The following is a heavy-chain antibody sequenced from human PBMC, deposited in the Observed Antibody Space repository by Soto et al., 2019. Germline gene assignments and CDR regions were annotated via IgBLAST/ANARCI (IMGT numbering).Heavy chain of an antibody. Sequence: QVQVVESGGGVVQPGRSLRLSCAASGFTFSSYGMHWVRQAPGKGLEWVAVILYDGSNKYYADSVKGRFTISRDNSKNTLYLQMNSLRAEDTAVYFCAKALDGQQLGPMYWGQGTLVTVSS. CDR1: GFTFSSYG. D-gene: IGHD6-13*01. CDR3: AKALDGQQLGPMY. V-gene: IGHV3-30*18. CDR2: ILYDGSNK. J-gene: IGHJ4*02.